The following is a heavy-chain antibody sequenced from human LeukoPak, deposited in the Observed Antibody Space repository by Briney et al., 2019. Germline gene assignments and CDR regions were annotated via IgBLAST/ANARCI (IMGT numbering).Heavy chain of an antibody. CDR1: GFTVSSNY. J-gene: IGHJ4*02. CDR2: IYSGGVT. Sequence: SGGSLRLSCAASGFTVSSNYMSWVRQSPGKGLEWVSVIYSGGVTYYADSVKGRFTISRDNSKNTLYLQMNSLRAEDTAVYYCARQVAGPYYFDYWGQGTLVTVSS. CDR3: ARQVAGPYYFDY. D-gene: IGHD6-19*01. V-gene: IGHV3-53*01.